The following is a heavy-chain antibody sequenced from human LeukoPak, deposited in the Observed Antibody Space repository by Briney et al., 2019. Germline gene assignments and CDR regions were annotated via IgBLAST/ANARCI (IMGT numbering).Heavy chain of an antibody. Sequence: GGSLRLSCAASGFTFSSYAMSWVRQAPGKGLEWVSIISDSGGSTYYADSVKGRFTISRDNSKNTLFLQMNSLRAEDTAVYYCAKFLRRQLVPLFDYWGQGTLVTVPS. CDR1: GFTFSSYA. D-gene: IGHD6-6*01. CDR3: AKFLRRQLVPLFDY. J-gene: IGHJ4*02. CDR2: ISDSGGST. V-gene: IGHV3-23*01.